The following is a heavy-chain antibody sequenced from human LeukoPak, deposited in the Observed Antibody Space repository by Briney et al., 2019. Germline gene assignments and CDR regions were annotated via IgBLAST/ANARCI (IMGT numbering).Heavy chain of an antibody. CDR1: GGSISSYS. CDR2: IYYSGST. CDR3: ARSPYYDDTYYYYYGMDV. V-gene: IGHV4-59*08. D-gene: IGHD3-22*01. Sequence: SETLSLTCTVSGGSISSYSWDWIRQPPGKGLEWIGHIYYSGSTTYNPSLKSQVTMSVDTSKNQFSLKLSSVTAADTAVYYCARSPYYDDTYYYYYGMDVWGQGTTVTVSS. J-gene: IGHJ6*02.